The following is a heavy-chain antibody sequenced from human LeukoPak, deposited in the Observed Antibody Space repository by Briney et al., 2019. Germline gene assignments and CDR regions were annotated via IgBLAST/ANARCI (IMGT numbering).Heavy chain of an antibody. CDR1: GFTVSSNY. D-gene: IGHD3-16*02. V-gene: IGHV3-7*01. CDR3: VRDYLWGNYRSFDF. CDR2: IKDDGSET. J-gene: IGHJ4*02. Sequence: GGSLRLSCAASGFTVSSNYMSWVRQAPGKGLEWVANIKDDGSETRYVDSVKGRFTMSRDNAKNSLYLQMNSLRVEDTAVYYCVRDYLWGNYRSFDFWGQGTLVTVSS.